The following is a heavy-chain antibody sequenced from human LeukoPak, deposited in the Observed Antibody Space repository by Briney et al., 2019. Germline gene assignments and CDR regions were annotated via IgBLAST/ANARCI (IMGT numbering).Heavy chain of an antibody. CDR3: TRDYRGKDV. V-gene: IGHV3-7*01. D-gene: IGHD3-16*02. J-gene: IGHJ6*02. CDR2: IKQDGSDK. Sequence: GGSLRLSCAASGFTFSTYWMSWVRQAPGKGLEWVANIKQDGSDKFYADSMKGRFTISRDNAKNSVYLQMDSLRVEDTAVYYCTRDYRGKDVWGRGITVTVSS. CDR1: GFTFSTYW.